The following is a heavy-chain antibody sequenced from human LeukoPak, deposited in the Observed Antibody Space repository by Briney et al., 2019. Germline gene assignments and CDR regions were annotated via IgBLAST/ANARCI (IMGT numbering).Heavy chain of an antibody. Sequence: GGSLRLSCSASGFTFSTYWMSWVRQAPGKGLEWVANMRRDGNEIYYLDSVRGRFTISRDNAKNSLYLQMNSLRAEDTAVYYCAKDSSVDAFDIWGQGTMVTVSS. J-gene: IGHJ3*02. V-gene: IGHV3-7*01. CDR3: AKDSSVDAFDI. D-gene: IGHD3-22*01. CDR2: MRRDGNEI. CDR1: GFTFSTYW.